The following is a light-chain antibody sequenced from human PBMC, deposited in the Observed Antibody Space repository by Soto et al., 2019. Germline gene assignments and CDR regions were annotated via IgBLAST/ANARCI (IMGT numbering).Light chain of an antibody. V-gene: IGLV2-14*01. CDR2: EAN. CDR3: SSFASTHTYV. Sequence: QSVLTQPASVSGSPGQSITISCTGTSSDVGFYNHVSWCQQHPGKAPKLLIYEANNRPSGVSHRFSGSKSGNTASLTISGLQAEDEADYYCSSFASTHTYVFGTGTKVTVL. CDR1: SSDVGFYNH. J-gene: IGLJ1*01.